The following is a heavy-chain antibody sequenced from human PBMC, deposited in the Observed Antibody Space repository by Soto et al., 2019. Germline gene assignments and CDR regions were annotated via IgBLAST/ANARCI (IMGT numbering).Heavy chain of an antibody. D-gene: IGHD4-17*01. CDR2: IYPGDSDT. V-gene: IGHV5-51*01. CDR3: ARTGGGYGDFFVAFDI. J-gene: IGHJ3*02. CDR1: GYSFTSYR. Sequence: PGESLKISCKGSGYSFTSYRIGWVRQMPGKGLEWMGIIYPGDSDTRYSPSFQGQVTISADKSISTAYLQWSSLKASDTAMYYCARTGGGYGDFFVAFDIWGQGTMVTVSS.